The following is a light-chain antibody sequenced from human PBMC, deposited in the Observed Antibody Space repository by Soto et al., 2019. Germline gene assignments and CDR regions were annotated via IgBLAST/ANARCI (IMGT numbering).Light chain of an antibody. CDR3: LLSCDDTWV. CDR2: STN. Sequence: QTVVTQEPSLTVSPGGTVTLTCASSTGAVTSDYYANWFQQKPGQVPTTLIYSTNNRHSWTPARFSGSLLGGKAALTLSGVQPDDDADYSCLLSCDDTWVFGGGTKLTVL. J-gene: IGLJ3*02. CDR1: TGAVTSDYY. V-gene: IGLV7-43*01.